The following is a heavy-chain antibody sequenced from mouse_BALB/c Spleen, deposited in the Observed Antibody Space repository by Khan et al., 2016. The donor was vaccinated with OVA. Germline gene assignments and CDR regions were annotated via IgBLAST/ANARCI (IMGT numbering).Heavy chain of an antibody. Sequence: QLEESGPGLVKPSQSLSLTCTVTGYSITSDYAWNWIRQFPGNKLEWMGYISYSGRTSHNPSLKSRISITRDTSKNQFFLQVNSVTTEDTTTYYCARTVTITTVVATDFDYWGQGTTLTVSS. D-gene: IGHD1-1*01. CDR3: ARTVTITTVVATDFDY. CDR2: ISYSGRT. V-gene: IGHV3-2*02. CDR1: GYSITSDYA. J-gene: IGHJ2*01.